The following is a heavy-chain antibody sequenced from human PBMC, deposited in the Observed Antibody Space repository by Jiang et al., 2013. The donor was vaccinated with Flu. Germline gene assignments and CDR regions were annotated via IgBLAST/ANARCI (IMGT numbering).Heavy chain of an antibody. CDR1: GGSISSSSYY. CDR3: ARHYEWELLGRLYYFDY. CDR2: IYYSGST. V-gene: IGHV4-39*01. D-gene: IGHD1-26*01. J-gene: IGHJ4*02. Sequence: TLSLTCTVSGGSISSSSYYWGWIRQPPGMGLEWIGSIYYSGSTYYNPSLKSRVIISVDTSKNQFSLKLSSVTATDTAVYYCARHYEWELLGRLYYFDYWGQGTLVTVSS.